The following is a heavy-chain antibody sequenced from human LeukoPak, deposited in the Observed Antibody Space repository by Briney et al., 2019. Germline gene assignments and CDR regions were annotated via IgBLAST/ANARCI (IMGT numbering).Heavy chain of an antibody. J-gene: IGHJ5*02. D-gene: IGHD3-10*01. V-gene: IGHV4-39*01. CDR1: GGSISSSSYY. CDR3: ARGGGNYYGSGGPPDP. CDR2: IYYSGST. Sequence: SETLSLTCTVSGGSISSSSYYWGWIRQPPGKGLEWIGSIYYSGSTYYNPSLKSRVTISVDTSKNQFSLKLSSVTAADTAVYYCARGGGNYYGSGGPPDPWGQGTLVTVSS.